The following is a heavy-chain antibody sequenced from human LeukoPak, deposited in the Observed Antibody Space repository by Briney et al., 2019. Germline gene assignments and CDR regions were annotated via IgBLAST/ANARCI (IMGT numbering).Heavy chain of an antibody. CDR1: GFTVSTNY. CDR3: ARALAGSSHDY. CDR2: INGKSDYT. J-gene: IGHJ4*02. Sequence: PGGSLRLSCAASGFTVSTNYMSWIRQAPGKGLEWVSYINGKSDYTNYADSVRGRFTISRDNAKNSLYLQVNSLRTEDTAVYYCARALAGSSHDYWGQGTLVTVSS. D-gene: IGHD3-10*01. V-gene: IGHV3-11*05.